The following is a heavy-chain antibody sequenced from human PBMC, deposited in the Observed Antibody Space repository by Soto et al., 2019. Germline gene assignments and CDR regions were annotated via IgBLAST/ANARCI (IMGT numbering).Heavy chain of an antibody. J-gene: IGHJ3*02. CDR1: GFTFRTYA. V-gene: IGHV3-23*01. CDR3: AHPRGYGVFDAYDI. D-gene: IGHD4-17*01. CDR2: LTPSGGET. Sequence: GGSLRLSCVASGFTFRTYAMSWVRQAPGKGLEWVSALTPSGGETYYADSVKGRFTISRDNSMNALYLQMNSLRIEDTAVYYCAHPRGYGVFDAYDIWGQGTMVTVSS.